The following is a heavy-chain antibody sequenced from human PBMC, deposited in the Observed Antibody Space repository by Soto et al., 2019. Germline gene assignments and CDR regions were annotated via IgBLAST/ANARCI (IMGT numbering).Heavy chain of an antibody. D-gene: IGHD5-18*01. CDR3: ARGSRASIQLKTKYYGMDV. V-gene: IGHV1-69*01. Sequence: SYAISWVRQAPGQGLEWMGGIIPIFGTANYAQKFQGRVTITADESTSTAYMELSSLRSEDTAVYYCARGSRASIQLKTKYYGMDVWGQGTTVTVSS. CDR2: IIPIFGTA. J-gene: IGHJ6*02. CDR1: SYA.